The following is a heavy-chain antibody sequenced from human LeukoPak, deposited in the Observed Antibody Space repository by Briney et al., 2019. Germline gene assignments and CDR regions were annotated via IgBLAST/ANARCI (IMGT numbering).Heavy chain of an antibody. D-gene: IGHD6-13*01. CDR3: AKGMAAAGTNSYYFGMDV. CDR1: GFIFSSYA. CDR2: ISGSGGGT. Sequence: GWSLRLSCAATGFIFSSYAMTWVRPAPGMGLEWVSAISGSGGGTYYADSVKGRFTISRDNSKNTLDLQMNSVRAQNTAIYYCAKGMAAAGTNSYYFGMDVWGQGTTITVSS. J-gene: IGHJ6*02. V-gene: IGHV3-23*01.